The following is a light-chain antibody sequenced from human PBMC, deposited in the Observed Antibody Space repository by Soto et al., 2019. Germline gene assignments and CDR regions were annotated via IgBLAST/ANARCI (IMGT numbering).Light chain of an antibody. CDR2: RAS. V-gene: IGKV3-20*01. CDR1: QSVTSTY. J-gene: IGKJ4*01. Sequence: EIELTQSPGTLSLSPGERATLSCRASQSVTSTYLAWYQQKPGQAPRLLIFRASRRQSGVPERFSGGGSWTNFMLTTSSLEPEDGAVYYGKPYSGSVSVTFGGGTMVDMK. CDR3: KPYSGSVSVT.